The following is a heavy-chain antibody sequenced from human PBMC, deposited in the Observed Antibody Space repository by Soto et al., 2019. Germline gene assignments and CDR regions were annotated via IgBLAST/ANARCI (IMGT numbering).Heavy chain of an antibody. CDR3: ARGVPAAGTDWFDP. D-gene: IGHD6-13*01. V-gene: IGHV4-4*07. CDR1: GGSISNYY. CDR2: VSSTGSS. J-gene: IGHJ5*02. Sequence: PSETLSLTCTVSGGSISNYYWSLIRQSAEKRLEWIGRVSSTGSSYYNPSLKSRVTISVDTSKNQVSLNLTSVTAADTAVYYCARGVPAAGTDWFDPWGQGTLVTVSS.